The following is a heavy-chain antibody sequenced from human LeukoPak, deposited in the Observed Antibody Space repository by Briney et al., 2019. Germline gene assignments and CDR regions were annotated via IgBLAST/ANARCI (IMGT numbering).Heavy chain of an antibody. CDR1: GYTFTSYT. CDR2: ISAYNGNT. D-gene: IGHD1-1*01. J-gene: IGHJ5*02. V-gene: IGHV1-18*01. Sequence: ASVKVSCKASGYTFTSYTITWVRQAPGQGLEWVGWISAYNGNTKYAQKLQGRVTMTTDTSTSTAYMELSSLRSEDTAVYYCARDGTPSYPWGQGTLVTVSS. CDR3: ARDGTPSYP.